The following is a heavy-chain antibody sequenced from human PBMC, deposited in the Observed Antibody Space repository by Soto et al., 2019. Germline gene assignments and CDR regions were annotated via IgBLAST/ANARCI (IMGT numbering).Heavy chain of an antibody. CDR1: GDSITSGVHY. CDR3: ARPGYDILTGSGAFDI. D-gene: IGHD3-9*01. V-gene: IGHV4-30-4*08. J-gene: IGHJ3*02. Sequence: PSETLSLTCTVSGDSITSGVHYWSWIRQLPGKGLEWIGYIFYSGPTYYNPSLKSRVTISVDTSKNQFSLKLSSVTAADTAVYYCARPGYDILTGSGAFDIWGQGTMVTVSS. CDR2: IFYSGPT.